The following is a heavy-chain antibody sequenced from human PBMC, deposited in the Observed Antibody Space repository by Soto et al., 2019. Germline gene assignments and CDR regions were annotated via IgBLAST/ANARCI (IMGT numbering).Heavy chain of an antibody. D-gene: IGHD4-17*01. CDR1: GGSISSGRYY. J-gene: IGHJ4*02. Sequence: QVQLQESGPGLVKPSQTLSLTCTVSGGSISSGRYYWTWIRQHPGKGLEWIGYIYSSGSTYYNPSLKSRVAISLDTSKNHFSLHVSSVTAADTAVYYCARCPFGSTLTTWGFDDWGQGTLVTVSS. CDR2: IYSSGST. V-gene: IGHV4-31*03. CDR3: ARCPFGSTLTTWGFDD.